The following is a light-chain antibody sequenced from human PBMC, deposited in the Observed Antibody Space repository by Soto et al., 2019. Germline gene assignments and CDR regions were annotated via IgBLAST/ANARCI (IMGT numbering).Light chain of an antibody. J-gene: IGLJ2*01. V-gene: IGLV2-11*01. CDR2: DVS. Sequence: QSALTQPRSVSGSPGQSVTISCTGTSSDVGGYNYVSWYQQHPGKAPKLMIYDVSKRPSGVPDRFSCSKSVNTASLTVSGFQADDEADYYCCSYVVTYTLVVGGGTKVTVL. CDR1: SSDVGGYNY. CDR3: CSYVVTYTLV.